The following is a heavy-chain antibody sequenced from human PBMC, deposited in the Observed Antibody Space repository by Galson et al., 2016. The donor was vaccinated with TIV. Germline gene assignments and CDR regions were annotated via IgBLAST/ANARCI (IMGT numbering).Heavy chain of an antibody. CDR2: IGSRGTAL. D-gene: IGHD2-15*01. CDR1: GFIFSDYY. J-gene: IGHJ4*02. CDR3: ARDCDRAICYSSPMYFDY. V-gene: IGHV3-11*01. Sequence: SLRLSCAASGFIFSDYYMSWIRQAPGRGLEWVSYIGSRGTALYYAASVKGRFTISRDNTKNPLFLQMNSLRAEDTAIYYCARDCDRAICYSSPMYFDYWGQGALVTVSS.